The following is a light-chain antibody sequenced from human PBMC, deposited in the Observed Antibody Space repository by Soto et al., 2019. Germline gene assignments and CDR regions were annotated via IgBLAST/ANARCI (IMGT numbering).Light chain of an antibody. J-gene: IGLJ3*02. CDR3: VLYMGSGIWV. V-gene: IGLV8-61*01. CDR2: STY. CDR1: SGSVSTSYF. Sequence: QTVVTQEPSFSVSPGGTVTLTCGLNSGSVSTSYFPSWYQQTPGQPPHTLIYSTYTRSSGVPDRFSGSILGNKAALTITGAQADDESDYYCVLYMGSGIWVFGGGTKLTVL.